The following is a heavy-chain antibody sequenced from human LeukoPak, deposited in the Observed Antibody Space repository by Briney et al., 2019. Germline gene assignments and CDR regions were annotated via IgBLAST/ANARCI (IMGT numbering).Heavy chain of an antibody. CDR1: GFTFDDYG. CDR2: INWNGGST. D-gene: IGHD6-13*01. CDR3: ASGVVTAAAGAGGF. J-gene: IGHJ4*02. V-gene: IGHV3-20*04. Sequence: GGSLRLSCAASGFTFDDYGMSWVRQAPGKGLEWVSGINWNGGSTGYADSVKGRFTISRDNAKNSLYLQMNSLRAEDTAVCYCASGVVTAAAGAGGFWGQGTLVTVSS.